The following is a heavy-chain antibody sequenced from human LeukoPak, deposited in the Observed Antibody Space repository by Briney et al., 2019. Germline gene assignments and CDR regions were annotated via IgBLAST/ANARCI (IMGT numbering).Heavy chain of an antibody. CDR3: AREGRGSSWYYTAYYFDY. CDR1: GGSVSSGSYY. J-gene: IGHJ4*02. Sequence: SETLSLTCTVSGGSVSSGSYYWSWIRQPPGKGLEWIGYIYCSGSTNYNPSLKSRVTISVDTSKNQFSLKLSSVTAADTAVYYCAREGRGSSWYYTAYYFDYWGQGTLVTVSS. V-gene: IGHV4-61*01. CDR2: IYCSGST. D-gene: IGHD6-13*01.